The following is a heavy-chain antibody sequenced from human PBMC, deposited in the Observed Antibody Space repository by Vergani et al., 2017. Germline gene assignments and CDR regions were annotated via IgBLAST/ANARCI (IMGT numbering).Heavy chain of an antibody. Sequence: EVQLVESGGGLVKPGGSLRLSCSASGFTFSSFSMNWVRQAPGKGLEWVSSISSSSSYIYYADSVKGRFTISRDNAKNSLYLQMNSLRAEDTAVYYCARDPPTSYSGYWGQGTLVTVSS. CDR2: ISSSSSYI. D-gene: IGHD3-10*01. J-gene: IGHJ4*02. V-gene: IGHV3-21*01. CDR1: GFTFSSFS. CDR3: ARDPPTSYSGY.